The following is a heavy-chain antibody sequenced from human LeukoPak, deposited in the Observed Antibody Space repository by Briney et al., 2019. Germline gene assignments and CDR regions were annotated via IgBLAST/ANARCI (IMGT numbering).Heavy chain of an antibody. D-gene: IGHD3-22*01. CDR3: AKDHFHRYYYDSSGYYPFDY. Sequence: QSGGSLRLSCAASGFTFSSYAMSWVRQAPGKGLEWVSAISGSGGSTHYADSVKGRFTISRDNSKNTLYLQMNSLRAEDTAVYYCAKDHFHRYYYDSSGYYPFDYWGQGTLVTVSS. V-gene: IGHV3-23*01. J-gene: IGHJ4*02. CDR1: GFTFSSYA. CDR2: ISGSGGST.